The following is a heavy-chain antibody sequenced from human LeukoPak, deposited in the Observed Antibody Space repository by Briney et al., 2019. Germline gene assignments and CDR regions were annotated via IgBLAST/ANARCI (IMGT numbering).Heavy chain of an antibody. V-gene: IGHV3-21*01. CDR3: ARVPKTDYVWGSYRYYYYYMDV. D-gene: IGHD3-16*02. CDR1: GFTFSSYS. J-gene: IGHJ6*03. Sequence: GGSLRLSCAASGFTFSSYSMNWVRQAPGKGLEWVPSISSSSSYIYYADSVKGRFTISRDNAKNSLYLQMNSLRAEDTAVYYCARVPKTDYVWGSYRYYYYYMDVWGKGTTITVSS. CDR2: ISSSSSYI.